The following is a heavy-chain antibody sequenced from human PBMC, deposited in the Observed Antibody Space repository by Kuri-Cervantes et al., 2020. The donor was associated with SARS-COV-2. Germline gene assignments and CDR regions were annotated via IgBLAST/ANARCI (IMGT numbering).Heavy chain of an antibody. V-gene: IGHV3-11*06. Sequence: GGSLRLSCAASGFTFSDYYMSWIRQAPGKGLEWVSYISSSSSYTNYADSVKGRFTISRDNAKNSLYLQMSSLRAEDTAVYYCAKDCYYDFWSGSVGWYFDYWGQGTLVTVSS. CDR1: GFTFSDYY. D-gene: IGHD3-3*01. CDR3: AKDCYYDFWSGSVGWYFDY. CDR2: ISSSSSYT. J-gene: IGHJ4*02.